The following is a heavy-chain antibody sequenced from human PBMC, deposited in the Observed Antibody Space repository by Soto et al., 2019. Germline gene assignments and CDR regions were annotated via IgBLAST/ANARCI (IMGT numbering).Heavy chain of an antibody. J-gene: IGHJ4*02. V-gene: IGHV4-39*01. CDR3: TRQTTGGYPPKEFDS. CDR1: GVSVSSPSFY. D-gene: IGHD2-15*01. Sequence: PSETLSLTCSVSGVSVSSPSFYWAWVRQSPGTGLEWIGRLYDIGSAYYSPSLKSRITISADSSRTQFSLKLASVTAADTGLYFCTRQTTGGYPPKEFDSWGQGTLVTVSS. CDR2: LYDIGSA.